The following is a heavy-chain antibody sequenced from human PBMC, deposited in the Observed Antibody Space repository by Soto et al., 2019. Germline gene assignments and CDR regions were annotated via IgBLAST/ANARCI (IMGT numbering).Heavy chain of an antibody. J-gene: IGHJ3*02. CDR3: ARWVGDAVTTYAFDI. CDR2: ISAYNGNT. V-gene: IGHV1-18*01. Sequence: ASVKVSCKASGYTFTSYGISWVRQAPGQGLEWMGWISAYNGNTNYAQKLQGRVTMTTDTSTSTAYMELRSLRSDDTAVYYGARWVGDAVTTYAFDIWGQGTMVTVSS. CDR1: GYTFTSYG. D-gene: IGHD4-17*01.